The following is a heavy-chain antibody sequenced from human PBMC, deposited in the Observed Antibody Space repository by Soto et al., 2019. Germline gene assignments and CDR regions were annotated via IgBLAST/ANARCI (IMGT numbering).Heavy chain of an antibody. CDR2: IYTSGST. V-gene: IGHV4-4*07. J-gene: IGHJ6*02. D-gene: IGHD2-15*01. CDR3: ARGYCSGGSCLRMDV. Sequence: PSETLSLTCTVSGGSISSYYWSWIRQPAGKGLEWIGRIYTSGSTNYNPSLKSRVTMSVDTSKNQFSLKLSSVTAADTAVYYCARGYCSGGSCLRMDVWGQGXTVTVPS. CDR1: GGSISSYY.